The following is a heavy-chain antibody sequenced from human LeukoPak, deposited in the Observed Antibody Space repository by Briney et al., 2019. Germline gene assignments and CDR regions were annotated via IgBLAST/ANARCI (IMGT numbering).Heavy chain of an antibody. D-gene: IGHD3-3*01. CDR2: ISAYNGNT. CDR3: ARDFRKSTIFGVVIPFDY. Sequence: ASVKVSCKASGYTFTSYGINWVRQAPGQGLEWMGWISAYNGNTNYAQKLQGRVTMTTDTSTSTAYMELRSLRSDDTAVYYCARDFRKSTIFGVVIPFDYWGQGTLVTVSS. V-gene: IGHV1-18*01. J-gene: IGHJ4*02. CDR1: GYTFTSYG.